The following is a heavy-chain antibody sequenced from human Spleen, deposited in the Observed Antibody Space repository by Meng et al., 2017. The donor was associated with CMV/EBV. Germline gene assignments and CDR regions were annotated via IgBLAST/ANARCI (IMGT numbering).Heavy chain of an antibody. CDR2: ISFDGSNL. CDR3: ARPNSGYNYGYAFDY. CDR1: GFMFSGYP. J-gene: IGHJ4*02. Sequence: LSLTCAASGFMFSGYPMNWVRQAPGKGLEWVAAISFDGSNLYYADSVKGRFIISRDNSKNTLYLQMTTLRAEDTAVYYCARPNSGYNYGYAFDYWGQGTLVTVSS. D-gene: IGHD5-18*01. V-gene: IGHV3-30*04.